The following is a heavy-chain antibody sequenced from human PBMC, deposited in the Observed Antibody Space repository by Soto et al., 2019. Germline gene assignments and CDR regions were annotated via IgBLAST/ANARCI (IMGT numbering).Heavy chain of an antibody. D-gene: IGHD2-8*01. CDR1: GYTFTSYG. CDR2: ISAYNGNT. Sequence: QVQLVQSGAEVKKPGASVKVSCRASGYTFTSYGISWVRQAPGQGLEWMGWISAYNGNTNYAQKLHGRVTMTTDTSTSTAYMELRSLRSDDTAVYYCARVPVDDVLMVYALDYWGQGTLVTVSS. CDR3: ARVPVDDVLMVYALDY. J-gene: IGHJ4*02. V-gene: IGHV1-18*01.